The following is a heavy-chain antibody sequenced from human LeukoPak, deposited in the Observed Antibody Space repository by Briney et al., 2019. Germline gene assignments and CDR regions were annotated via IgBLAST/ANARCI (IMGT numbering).Heavy chain of an antibody. Sequence: GASVKVSCKASGGTFSSYGISWVRQAPGQGLEWMGGIIPFFGRADYAQKFQGRVTITADKSTSTAYMDLTSPKSEDTAVYYCARDNNDYVWGSYRYGFDPWGQGTLVTVSS. D-gene: IGHD3-16*02. V-gene: IGHV1-69*06. CDR1: GGTFSSYG. CDR3: ARDNNDYVWGSYRYGFDP. CDR2: IIPFFGRA. J-gene: IGHJ5*02.